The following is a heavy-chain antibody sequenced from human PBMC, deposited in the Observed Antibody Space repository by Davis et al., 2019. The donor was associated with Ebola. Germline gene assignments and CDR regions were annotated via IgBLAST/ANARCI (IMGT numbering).Heavy chain of an antibody. Sequence: ASVKVSCKASGYTFTGYDINWVRQATGQGLEWMGWMNPNSGNTGYAQKFQGRVTMTRENSMSTAYMELSSLRSDDTAVYYCARDRVRQATGFLEWLNYGMDVWGKGTTVTVSS. CDR1: GYTFTGYD. V-gene: IGHV1-8*01. D-gene: IGHD3-3*01. CDR2: MNPNSGNT. J-gene: IGHJ6*04. CDR3: ARDRVRQATGFLEWLNYGMDV.